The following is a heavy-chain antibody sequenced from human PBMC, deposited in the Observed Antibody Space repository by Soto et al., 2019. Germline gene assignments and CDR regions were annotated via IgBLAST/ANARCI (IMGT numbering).Heavy chain of an antibody. CDR2: INPNSGGT. J-gene: IGHJ6*02. CDR1: GYTFTGYY. CDR3: ARDSGWFGELYYYYGMDV. D-gene: IGHD3-10*01. V-gene: IGHV1-2*04. Sequence: ASVKVSCKASGYTFTGYYMHWVRQAPGQGLEWMGWINPNSGGTNYAQKFQGWVTMTRDTSISTAYMELSRLRSDDTAVYYCARDSGWFGELYYYYGMDVWGQGTTVTVSS.